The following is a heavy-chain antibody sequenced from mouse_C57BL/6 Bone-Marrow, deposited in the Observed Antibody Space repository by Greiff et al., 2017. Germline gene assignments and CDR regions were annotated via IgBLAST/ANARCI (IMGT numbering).Heavy chain of an antibody. J-gene: IGHJ4*01. CDR1: GFSLTSYG. Sequence: VKLVESGPGLVQPSQSLSITCTVSGFSLTSYGVHWVRQSPGKGLEWLGVIWSGGSTDYNAAFISRLSISKDNSKSQVFFKMNSLQADDTAIYYCARGVRLRGKNYAMDYWGQGTSVTVSS. CDR3: ARGVRLRGKNYAMDY. CDR2: IWSGGST. D-gene: IGHD3-2*02. V-gene: IGHV2-2*01.